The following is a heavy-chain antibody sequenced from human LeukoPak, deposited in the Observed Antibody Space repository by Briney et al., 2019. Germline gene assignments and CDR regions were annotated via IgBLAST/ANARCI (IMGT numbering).Heavy chain of an antibody. CDR1: GGSFSGYY. V-gene: IGHV4-34*01. J-gene: IGHJ4*02. CDR2: INHSGST. Sequence: SETLSLTCAVYGGSFSGYYWSWIRQPPGKGLEWIGEINHSGSTSYNPSLKSRVTISVDTSKNQFSLKLSSVTAADTAVYYCVGGYCSSTSCYAFDYWGQGTLVTVSS. CDR3: VGGYCSSTSCYAFDY. D-gene: IGHD2-2*01.